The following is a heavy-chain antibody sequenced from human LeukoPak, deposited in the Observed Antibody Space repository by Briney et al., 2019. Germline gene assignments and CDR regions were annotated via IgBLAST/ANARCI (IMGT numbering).Heavy chain of an antibody. D-gene: IGHD2-2*01. V-gene: IGHV1-8*01. CDR3: ATRYCSSTSCWYAFDI. CDR1: GYTFTSYD. Sequence: ASVKVSCKASGYTFTSYDINWVRQATGQGLEWMGWMNPNSGNTGYAQKFQGRVTMTEDTSTDTAYMELSSLRSEDTAVYYCATRYCSSTSCWYAFDIWGQGTMVTVSS. CDR2: MNPNSGNT. J-gene: IGHJ3*02.